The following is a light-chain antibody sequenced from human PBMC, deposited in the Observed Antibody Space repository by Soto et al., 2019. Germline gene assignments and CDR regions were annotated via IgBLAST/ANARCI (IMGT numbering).Light chain of an antibody. CDR3: YSHLGGPTWV. Sequence: QSALTQPASVSGSTGQWITISCTGSSSDVGSYDRVSWYQQYPGKAPTLMIYEVNKRPSVISNRFSDSKSGNTASLTISGLHAEDEGHYYFYSHLGGPTWVFGGGPTLTVL. J-gene: IGLJ3*02. V-gene: IGLV2-23*02. CDR1: SSDVGSYDR. CDR2: EVN.